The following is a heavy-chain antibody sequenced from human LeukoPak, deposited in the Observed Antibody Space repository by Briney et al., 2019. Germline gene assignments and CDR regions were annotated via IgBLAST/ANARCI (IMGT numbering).Heavy chain of an antibody. J-gene: IGHJ4*02. Sequence: GGSLRLSCAASGFTFSSYAMSWVRQAPGKGLEWVSAISGSGGSTYYADSVKGRFTISRDNSKNTLFLRMNSLRAEDTAVYYCAKNDAAGYSSWDYFDYWGQGTLVTVSS. V-gene: IGHV3-23*01. CDR1: GFTFSSYA. D-gene: IGHD5-24*01. CDR2: ISGSGGST. CDR3: AKNDAAGYSSWDYFDY.